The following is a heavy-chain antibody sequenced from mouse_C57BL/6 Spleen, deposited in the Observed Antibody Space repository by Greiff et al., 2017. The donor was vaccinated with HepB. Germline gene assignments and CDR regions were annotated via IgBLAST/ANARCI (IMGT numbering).Heavy chain of an antibody. J-gene: IGHJ4*01. D-gene: IGHD1-1*01. CDR3: ARHGTTVVATRYYAMDY. Sequence: VQRVESGPGLVAPSQSLSITCTVSGFSLTSYGVHWVRQPPGKGLEWLVVIWSDGSTTYNSALKSRLSISKDNSKSQVFLKMNSLQTDDTAMYYCARHGTTVVATRYYAMDYWGQGTSVTVSS. CDR1: GFSLTSYG. CDR2: IWSDGST. V-gene: IGHV2-6-1*01.